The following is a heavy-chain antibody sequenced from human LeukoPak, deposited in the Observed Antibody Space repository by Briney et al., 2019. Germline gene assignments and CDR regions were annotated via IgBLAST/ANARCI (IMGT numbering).Heavy chain of an antibody. J-gene: IGHJ4*02. CDR1: GYTFTSHG. Sequence: GASVKVSCKASGYTFTSHGISWVRQAPGQGLEWMGWISTYNGNTNYAQKLQGRVTMATDTSTSTAYMELRSLRSDDTAVYYCARDRVQLWLFQVQDYWGQGTLVTVSS. CDR2: ISTYNGNT. D-gene: IGHD5-18*01. CDR3: ARDRVQLWLFQVQDY. V-gene: IGHV1-18*01.